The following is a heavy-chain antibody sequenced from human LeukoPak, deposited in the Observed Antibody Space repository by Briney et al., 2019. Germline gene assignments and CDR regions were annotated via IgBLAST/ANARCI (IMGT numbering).Heavy chain of an antibody. J-gene: IGHJ2*01. D-gene: IGHD6-13*01. Sequence: SETLSLTCTVSGGSISSYYWSWIRQPAGKGLEWIGRIDTSGNTNYKPSLKSRVTMSVDTSKIQFSLKLNSVTVADTAVYYCARVSSSWYQDWYFDLWGRGTLFTVSS. V-gene: IGHV4-4*07. CDR2: IDTSGNT. CDR1: GGSISSYY. CDR3: ARVSSSWYQDWYFDL.